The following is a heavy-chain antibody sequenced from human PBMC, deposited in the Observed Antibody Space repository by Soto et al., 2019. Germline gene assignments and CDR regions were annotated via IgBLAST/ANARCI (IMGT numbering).Heavy chain of an antibody. CDR3: AKGAGRDGYNTA. CDR1: GDSITSSY. Sequence: QVQLQQSGPGLMKPSETLSLTCTVSGDSITSSYWSWFRQPPGKGLEYIGFIFYTGIVAYNPSLNSRVTISMDTSKNQFSLNLSSVTAADTAVYYCAKGAGRDGYNTARGQGTLVTVSA. D-gene: IGHD5-12*01. V-gene: IGHV4-59*01. J-gene: IGHJ4*02. CDR2: IFYTGIV.